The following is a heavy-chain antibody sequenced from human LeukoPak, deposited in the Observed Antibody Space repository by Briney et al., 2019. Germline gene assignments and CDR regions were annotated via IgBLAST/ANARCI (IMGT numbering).Heavy chain of an antibody. Sequence: GGSLRLSCAASGFTFSSYSMNWVRQAPGKGLEWVSSISSSSSYIYYADSVKGRFTISRDNAKNSLYLQMNSLRAEDTAVYYCARSPSLIGSWKGYYYYYMDVWGKGTTVTISS. J-gene: IGHJ6*03. V-gene: IGHV3-21*01. D-gene: IGHD1-26*01. CDR3: ARSPSLIGSWKGYYYYYMDV. CDR1: GFTFSSYS. CDR2: ISSSSSYI.